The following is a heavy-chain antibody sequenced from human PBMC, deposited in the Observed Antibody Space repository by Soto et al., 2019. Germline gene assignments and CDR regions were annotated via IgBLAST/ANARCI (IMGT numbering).Heavy chain of an antibody. CDR3: ARAAYSSAWYADP. CDR1: GFTFSSYW. V-gene: IGHV3-74*01. Sequence: EVQLVASGGCLVQPGGSLRLSCAASGFTFSSYWMHWVRQAPGKGLVWVAHISSDGSSTSYADSVQGRFTISRDNAKNTLHMQMNSLGAGDTAVYYCARAAYSSAWYADPWGQGILVTVSS. CDR2: ISSDGSST. D-gene: IGHD6-19*01. J-gene: IGHJ5*02.